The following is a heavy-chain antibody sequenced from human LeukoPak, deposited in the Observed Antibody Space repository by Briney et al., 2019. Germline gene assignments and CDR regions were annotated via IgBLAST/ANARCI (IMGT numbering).Heavy chain of an antibody. J-gene: IGHJ4*02. CDR2: IYPGDSDT. V-gene: IGHV5-51*01. Sequence: GESLKISCKGSGYSFTSYWIGWVRQMPGKGLEWMGIIYPGDSDTRYGPSFQGQVTISADKSISTAYLQWSSLKASDTAMYYCARQGSSWYSRGGPLDYWGQGTLVTVSP. CDR1: GYSFTSYW. CDR3: ARQGSSWYSRGGPLDY. D-gene: IGHD6-13*01.